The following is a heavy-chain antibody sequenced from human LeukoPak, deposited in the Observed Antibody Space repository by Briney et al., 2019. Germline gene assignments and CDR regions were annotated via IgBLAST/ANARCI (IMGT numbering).Heavy chain of an antibody. D-gene: IGHD4-23*01. V-gene: IGHV3-48*03. J-gene: IGHJ4*02. CDR2: ISSSGSTI. CDR1: GFTFSSYE. CDR3: ASRYGGNAFGY. Sequence: GGSLRFSCAASGFTFSSYEMNWVRQAPGKGLEWVSYISSSGSTIYYADSVKGRFTISRDNAKNSLYLQMNSLRAEDTAVYYCASRYGGNAFGYWGQGTLVTVSS.